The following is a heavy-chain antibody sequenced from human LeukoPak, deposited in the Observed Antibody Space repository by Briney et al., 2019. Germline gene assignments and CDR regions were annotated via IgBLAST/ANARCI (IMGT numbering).Heavy chain of an antibody. V-gene: IGHV1-69*13. CDR3: ASAYYYDSSGYYYFDY. Sequence: SVKVSCKASGGTFSSYAISWVRQAPGQGLEWMGGIIPIFGAANYAQKFQGRVTITADESTSTAYMELSSLRSEDTAVYYCASAYYYDSSGYYYFDYWGQGTLVTVSS. D-gene: IGHD3-22*01. J-gene: IGHJ4*02. CDR1: GGTFSSYA. CDR2: IIPIFGAA.